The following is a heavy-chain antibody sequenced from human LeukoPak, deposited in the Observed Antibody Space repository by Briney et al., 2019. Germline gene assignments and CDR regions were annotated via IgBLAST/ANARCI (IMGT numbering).Heavy chain of an antibody. CDR2: ISAYNGNT. CDR1: GYTFTSYG. Sequence: ASVKVSCKASGYTFTSYGITWVRQAPGHGLEWLGWISAYNGNTNYAQKFQGRVMMTTDTSTSTAYMELRSLRPDDTAVYFCARDRSFRSDFWSVTDAFDMWRPGTMVIVSS. D-gene: IGHD3-3*01. J-gene: IGHJ3*02. V-gene: IGHV1-18*01. CDR3: ARDRSFRSDFWSVTDAFDM.